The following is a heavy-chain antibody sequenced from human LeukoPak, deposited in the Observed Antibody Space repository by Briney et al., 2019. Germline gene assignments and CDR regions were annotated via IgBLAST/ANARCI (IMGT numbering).Heavy chain of an antibody. Sequence: PGRSLRLSCAASGFTFSSYGMHWVRQAPGKGLEWVAFIRFDGSNKYYADSVKGRLTISRDNSKNTLYLQMNSLRGEDTAVYYCAKFDNRIVGAASFNYWGQGTLVTVSS. CDR1: GFTFSSYG. CDR2: IRFDGSNK. D-gene: IGHD1-26*01. J-gene: IGHJ4*02. V-gene: IGHV3-30*02. CDR3: AKFDNRIVGAASFNY.